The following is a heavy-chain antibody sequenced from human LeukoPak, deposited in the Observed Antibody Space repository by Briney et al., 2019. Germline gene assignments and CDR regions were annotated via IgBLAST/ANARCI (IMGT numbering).Heavy chain of an antibody. J-gene: IGHJ5*02. V-gene: IGHV1-46*01. CDR1: GYTFTSYY. CDR2: INPSGGST. D-gene: IGHD2-2*01. Sequence: ASVKVSCRASGYTFTSYYMHWVRQAPGQGLEWMGIINPSGGSTSYAQKFQGRVTMTTDTSTSTAYMELRSLRSDDTAVYYCAREARVVPAAMAWFDPWGQGTLVTVSS. CDR3: AREARVVPAAMAWFDP.